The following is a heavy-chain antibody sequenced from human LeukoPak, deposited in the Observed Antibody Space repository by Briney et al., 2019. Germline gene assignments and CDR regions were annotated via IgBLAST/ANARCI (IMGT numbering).Heavy chain of an antibody. Sequence: SETLSLTCTVSGGSISSGGYYRSWIRQHPGKGLEWIGYIYHSGSTNYNPSLQSRVTISVDTSKNQFSLNLNSVTAADTAVYYCARGGAARLHFQNWGQGTLVTVSS. J-gene: IGHJ1*01. CDR2: IYHSGST. CDR3: ARGGAARLHFQN. V-gene: IGHV4-61*08. CDR1: GGSISSGGYY. D-gene: IGHD6-6*01.